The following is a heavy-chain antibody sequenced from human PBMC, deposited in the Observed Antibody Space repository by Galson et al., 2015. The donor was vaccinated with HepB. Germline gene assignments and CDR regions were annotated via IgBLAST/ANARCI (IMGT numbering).Heavy chain of an antibody. D-gene: IGHD6-19*01. CDR1: GFTFSSYG. V-gene: IGHV3-30*18. CDR2: ISYDGSNK. CDR3: AKGHQWLVPGY. J-gene: IGHJ4*02. Sequence: SLRLSCAASGFTFSSYGMHWVRQAPGKGLEWVAVISYDGSNKYYADSVKGRFTISRDNSKNTLYLQMNSLRAEDTAVYYCAKGHQWLVPGYWGQGTLVTVSS.